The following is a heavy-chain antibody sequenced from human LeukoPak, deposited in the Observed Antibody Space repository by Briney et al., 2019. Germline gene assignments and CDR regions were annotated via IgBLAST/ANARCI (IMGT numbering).Heavy chain of an antibody. D-gene: IGHD6-19*01. CDR1: RFTFIGYT. Sequence: PGGSLRLSCAASRFTFIGYTMNWIRQAPGKGLEWVSSISSRSTYLYYADSVKGRFTISRDNAKNSLYLQMDSLRAEDTAVYYCAREESGSSGWYDYWGQGTLVTVSS. J-gene: IGHJ4*02. CDR3: AREESGSSGWYDY. V-gene: IGHV3-21*01. CDR2: ISSRSTYL.